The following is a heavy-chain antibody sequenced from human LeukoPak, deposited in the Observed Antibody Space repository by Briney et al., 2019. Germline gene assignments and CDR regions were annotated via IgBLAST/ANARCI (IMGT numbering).Heavy chain of an antibody. J-gene: IGHJ4*02. V-gene: IGHV3-23*01. CDR2: IGGSGGST. Sequence: GGSLRLSCAASGFTFSSYAMSWVRQAPGKGLEWVSAIGGSGGSTYYADSVKGRFTISRDNSKNTLYLQMNSLRAEDTAVYYCARDKPICSSTSCYFDYWGQGTLVTVSS. D-gene: IGHD2-2*01. CDR3: ARDKPICSSTSCYFDY. CDR1: GFTFSSYA.